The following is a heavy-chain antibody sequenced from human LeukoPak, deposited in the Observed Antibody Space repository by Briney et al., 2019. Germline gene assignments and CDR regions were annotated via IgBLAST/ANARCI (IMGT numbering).Heavy chain of an antibody. V-gene: IGHV3-23*01. CDR3: AEQSITVTTSNWFDP. J-gene: IGHJ5*02. D-gene: IGHD4-17*01. Sequence: PGGSLRLSCAASGFTFSSYAMSWVRQAPGKGLEWVSAISGSGGSTYYADSVKGRFTISRDNSKNTLYLQMNSLRAEDTAVYYCAEQSITVTTSNWFDPWGQGTLVTVSS. CDR2: ISGSGGST. CDR1: GFTFSSYA.